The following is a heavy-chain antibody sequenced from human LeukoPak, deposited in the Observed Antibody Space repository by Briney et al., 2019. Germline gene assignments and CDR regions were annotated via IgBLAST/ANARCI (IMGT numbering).Heavy chain of an antibody. CDR2: ISSNGGST. D-gene: IGHD3-3*01. CDR3: ARGGRTIFGVVISTNFDY. Sequence: GGSLRLSCAASGFTFSSYAMHWVRQAPGEGLEYVSAISSNGGSTYYANSVKGRFTISRDNSKNTLYLQMGSLRAEDMAVYYCARGGRTIFGVVISTNFDYWGQGTLVTVSS. J-gene: IGHJ4*02. CDR1: GFTFSSYA. V-gene: IGHV3-64*01.